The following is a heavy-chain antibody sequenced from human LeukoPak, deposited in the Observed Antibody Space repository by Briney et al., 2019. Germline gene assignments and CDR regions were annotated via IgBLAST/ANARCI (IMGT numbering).Heavy chain of an antibody. CDR2: ISWNSGSI. CDR1: GFTFDDYA. CDR3: AKDLSRDGYYTSFDI. D-gene: IGHD5-24*01. Sequence: GGSLRLSCAASGFTFDDYAMHWVRQAPGKGLEWVSGISWNSGSIGYADSVKGRFTISRDNAKNPLYLQMNSLRAEDTALYYCAKDLSRDGYYTSFDIWGQGTMVTVSS. J-gene: IGHJ3*02. V-gene: IGHV3-9*01.